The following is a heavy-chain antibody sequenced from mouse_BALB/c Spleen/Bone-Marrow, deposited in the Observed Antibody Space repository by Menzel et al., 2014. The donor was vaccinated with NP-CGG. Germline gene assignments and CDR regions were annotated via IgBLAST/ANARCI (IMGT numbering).Heavy chain of an antibody. CDR2: IDPYNGGT. CDR1: GYAFTSYN. Sequence: EVKLVESGPELVKPGASVKVSCKASGYAFTSYNMYWVKQSHGKSLEWIGYIDPYNGGTSYNQTFKGKATLTVDKSSSTPYMHLNSLTSEESAVYYCAREIFGSSPAYWGQGTLVTVSA. V-gene: IGHV1S135*01. CDR3: AREIFGSSPAY. D-gene: IGHD1-1*01. J-gene: IGHJ3*01.